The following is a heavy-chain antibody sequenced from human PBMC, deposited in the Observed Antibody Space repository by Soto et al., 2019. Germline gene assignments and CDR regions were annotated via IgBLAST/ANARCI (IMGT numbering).Heavy chain of an antibody. J-gene: IGHJ4*02. Sequence: PGESPKISCTGSGYSFNSYWIGWVRQMHGKGLEWMCIIFPSDSDTQYRPSFQGQVTISADLSISTAYLQWSSLKASYTAIYYCATPYLGYGNWAKGTLVTVSS. V-gene: IGHV5-51*01. CDR3: ATPYLGYGN. CDR2: IFPSDSDT. D-gene: IGHD5-18*01. CDR1: GYSFNSYW.